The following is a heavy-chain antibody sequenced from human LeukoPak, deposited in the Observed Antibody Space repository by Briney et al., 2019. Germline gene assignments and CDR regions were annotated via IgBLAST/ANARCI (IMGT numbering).Heavy chain of an antibody. J-gene: IGHJ6*04. CDR2: IDHSGST. D-gene: IGHD3-10*01. CDR1: GGSFSGYY. CDR3: ARGYTYYGSGSPPGNV. V-gene: IGHV4-34*01. Sequence: SETLSLTCAVYGGSFSGYYWSWIRHPPGRGLEWIAEIDHSGSTHYNPSLKSRVIISVDMSQHQVSLRLNSLTAADTAVYYCARGYTYYGSGSPPGNVWGNGTSVIVSS.